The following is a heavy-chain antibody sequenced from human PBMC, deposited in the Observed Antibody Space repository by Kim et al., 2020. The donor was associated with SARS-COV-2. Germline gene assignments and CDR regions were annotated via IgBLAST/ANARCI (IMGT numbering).Heavy chain of an antibody. CDR2: ISGSGSPI. Sequence: GGSLRLSCTTSGFTFRSYSMNWVRQAPGKGLEWVSYISGSGSPISYADSVKGRFTISRDNAKNSLYLQMNSLRAEDTAVYYCARDTSYSFDYWGQGTLVTVSS. D-gene: IGHD2-21*01. CDR3: ARDTSYSFDY. CDR1: GFTFRSYS. V-gene: IGHV3-48*04. J-gene: IGHJ4*02.